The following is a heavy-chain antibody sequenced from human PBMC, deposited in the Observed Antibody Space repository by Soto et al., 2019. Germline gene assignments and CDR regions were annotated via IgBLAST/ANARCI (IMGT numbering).Heavy chain of an antibody. V-gene: IGHV3-74*01. J-gene: IGHJ4*02. CDR1: GFTFSSYW. CDR2: INSDGSST. CDR3: ATVDYGDYGLFDY. Sequence: GSLRLSCAASGFTFSSYWMHWVRQAPGKGLVWVSRINSDGSSTSYADSVKGRFTISRDNAKNTLYLQMNSLRAEDTAVYYCATVDYGDYGLFDYWGQGTLVPVSP. D-gene: IGHD4-17*01.